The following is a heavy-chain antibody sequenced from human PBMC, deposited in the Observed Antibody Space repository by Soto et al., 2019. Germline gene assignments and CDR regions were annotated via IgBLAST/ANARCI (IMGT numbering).Heavy chain of an antibody. CDR2: ISAYNGNT. V-gene: IGHV1-18*01. Sequence: SVKVSCKASGYTFTSYGISWVRQAPGQGLEWMGWISAYNGNTNYAQKLQGRVTMTTDTSTSTAYMELRSLRSDDTAVYYCARSDIVVVPAAIPPPSVCNWFDPWGQGTLVTVSS. J-gene: IGHJ5*02. CDR1: GYTFTSYG. D-gene: IGHD2-2*02. CDR3: ARSDIVVVPAAIPPPSVCNWFDP.